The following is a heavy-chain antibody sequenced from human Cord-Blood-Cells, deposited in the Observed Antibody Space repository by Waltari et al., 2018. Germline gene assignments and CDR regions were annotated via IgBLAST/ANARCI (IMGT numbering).Heavy chain of an antibody. Sequence: EVQLVESGGGLVKPGGSLRLSCAASGFTFSSYSMNWVRQAPGKGLEWVSSISSSSSYIYYADSVKGRFTISRDNAKNSLYLQMNSLRAEDTAVYYCARSPGAYSPATTTYMDVWGKGTTVTVSS. CDR1: GFTFSSYS. D-gene: IGHD6-13*01. CDR3: ARSPGAYSPATTTYMDV. CDR2: ISSSSSYI. V-gene: IGHV3-21*01. J-gene: IGHJ6*03.